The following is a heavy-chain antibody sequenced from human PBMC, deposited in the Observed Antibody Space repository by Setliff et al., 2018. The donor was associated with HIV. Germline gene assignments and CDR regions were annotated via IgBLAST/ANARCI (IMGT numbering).Heavy chain of an antibody. CDR3: AREGRRFGHTLGWFDY. Sequence: SVKVSCKASGGTFSSYAITWVRQAPGQGLEWMGGIIPISGAANYALKFQGKVTITADKSTSTAYMEVRSLRSEDTAVYYCAREGRRFGHTLGWFDYWGQGTLVTVSS. J-gene: IGHJ5*01. D-gene: IGHD3-3*01. CDR2: IIPISGAA. V-gene: IGHV1-69*06. CDR1: GGTFSSYA.